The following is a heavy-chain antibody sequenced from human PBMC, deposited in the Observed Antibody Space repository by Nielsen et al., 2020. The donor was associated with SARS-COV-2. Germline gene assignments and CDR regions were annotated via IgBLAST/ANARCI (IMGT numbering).Heavy chain of an antibody. V-gene: IGHV3-30*18. CDR2: ISYDGSNK. D-gene: IGHD6-13*01. J-gene: IGHJ6*02. Sequence: WIRQPPGKGLEWVAVISYDGSNKYYADSVKGRFTISRDNSKNTLYLQMNSLRAEDTAVYYCAKGGRSSSWRPYYYGMDVWGQGTTVTVS. CDR3: AKGGRSSSWRPYYYGMDV.